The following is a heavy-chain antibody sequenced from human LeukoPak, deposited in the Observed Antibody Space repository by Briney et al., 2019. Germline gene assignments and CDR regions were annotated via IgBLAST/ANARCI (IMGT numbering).Heavy chain of an antibody. D-gene: IGHD5-18*01. CDR1: GSSISSDYY. J-gene: IGHJ4*02. Sequence: SETLSLTCAVSGSSISSDYYWGWIRQAPGKGLEWIGTIYHSGSTYYNPSLKSRVTISVDTSKNQFSLKLSSVTAADTAVYYCARHSPMGYSYGPPFDYWGQGTLVTVSS. CDR3: ARHSPMGYSYGPPFDY. CDR2: IYHSGST. V-gene: IGHV4-38-2*01.